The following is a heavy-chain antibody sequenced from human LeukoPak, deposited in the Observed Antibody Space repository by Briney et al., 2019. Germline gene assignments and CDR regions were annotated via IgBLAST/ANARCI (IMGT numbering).Heavy chain of an antibody. V-gene: IGHV4-38-2*02. CDR3: ARGKSRGSHIEY. CDR2: FYDSGNT. CDR1: GYPISSGYY. Sequence: PSETLSLTCTVSGYPISSGYYWGWIRQPPGKGLEWIGSFYDSGNTYYNPSLKSRVTISVDTSKNQFSLKVRSVTAADTAVYFCARGKSRGSHIEYWGQGTLVTVSS. D-gene: IGHD1-26*01. J-gene: IGHJ4*02.